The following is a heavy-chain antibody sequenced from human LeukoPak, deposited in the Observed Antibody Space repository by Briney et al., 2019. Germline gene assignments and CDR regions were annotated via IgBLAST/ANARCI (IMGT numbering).Heavy chain of an antibody. J-gene: IGHJ6*03. D-gene: IGHD3-10*01. CDR2: IIAYNGNT. Sequence: ASVKVSCKASGYTFTSYGISWVRQAPGQGLEWMGRIIAYNGNTNYAQKLQGRVTMTTDTSTSTAYMELRSLRSDDTAVYYCARATYYYGSGSYRYYYYYMDVWGKGTTVTISS. CDR1: GYTFTSYG. V-gene: IGHV1-18*01. CDR3: ARATYYYGSGSYRYYYYYMDV.